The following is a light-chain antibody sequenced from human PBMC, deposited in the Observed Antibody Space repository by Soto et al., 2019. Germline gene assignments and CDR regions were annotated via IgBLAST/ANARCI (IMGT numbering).Light chain of an antibody. CDR3: QQYNNWPPYT. Sequence: EIVLTQSPGTLSVSPGDRVTLSCRASQSISINLAWYQHKPGQAPRLLIHGASTRATGVPARISGSGSGTEFTLTISSLQSEDFAVYYCQQYNNWPPYTFGQGTRLEIK. J-gene: IGKJ5*01. CDR1: QSISIN. V-gene: IGKV3D-15*01. CDR2: GAS.